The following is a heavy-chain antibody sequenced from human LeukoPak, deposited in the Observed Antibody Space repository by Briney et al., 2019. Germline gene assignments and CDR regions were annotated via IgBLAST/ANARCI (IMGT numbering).Heavy chain of an antibody. CDR3: AKDRRESYFDY. CDR2: ISGSGSST. CDR1: GFTFSSYA. V-gene: IGHV3-23*01. Sequence: GGSLRLSCAASGFTFSSYAMSWVRQTPGKGLEWVSAISGSGSSTYYADSVKGRFTISRDNSKNTLYLQMNSLRAEDTAVYYCAKDRRESYFDYWGQGTLVTVSS. D-gene: IGHD1-26*01. J-gene: IGHJ4*02.